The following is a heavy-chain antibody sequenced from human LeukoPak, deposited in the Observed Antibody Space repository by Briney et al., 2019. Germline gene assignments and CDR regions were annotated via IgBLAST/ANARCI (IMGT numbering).Heavy chain of an antibody. CDR2: ISGSGGNT. CDR3: AKDQYGGNPQYYFDY. J-gene: IGHJ4*02. Sequence: GGSLRLSCAASGFTFSSYAMSWIRQAPGKGLDWVSAISGSGGNTYYADSVKGRFTISRDNSKNTLYLQMNSLRAEDTAVYYCAKDQYGGNPQYYFDYWGQGTLVTVSS. CDR1: GFTFSSYA. D-gene: IGHD4-23*01. V-gene: IGHV3-23*01.